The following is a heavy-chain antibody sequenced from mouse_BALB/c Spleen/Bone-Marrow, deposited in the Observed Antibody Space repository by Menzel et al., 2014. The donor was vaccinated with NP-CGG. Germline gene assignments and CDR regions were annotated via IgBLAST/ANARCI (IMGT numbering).Heavy chain of an antibody. CDR1: GFNIKDTY. CDR2: IDPANGNT. D-gene: IGHD2-1*01. V-gene: IGHV14-3*02. J-gene: IGHJ3*01. Sequence: VQLKESGAELVKPGASVKLSCTASGFNIKDTYMHWVKQRPEQGLEWIGRIDPANGNTKYDPKFQGKATITADTSSITAYLQLSSLTSEDTAVYYCARNGNYGAWFAYWGQGTLVTVSA. CDR3: ARNGNYGAWFAY.